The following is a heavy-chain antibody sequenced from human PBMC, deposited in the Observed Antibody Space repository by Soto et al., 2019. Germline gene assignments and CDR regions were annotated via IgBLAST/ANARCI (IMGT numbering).Heavy chain of an antibody. Sequence: QVQLQQWGAGLLKPSETLSLTCAVYGGSFSGYYWSWIRQPPGKGLEWIGEINHSGSTNYIPSLKSRVTISVDTSKNQFSLKLSSVTAADTAVYYCARGLVGSDYWGQGTLVTVSS. CDR3: ARGLVGSDY. D-gene: IGHD2-15*01. CDR2: INHSGST. J-gene: IGHJ4*02. CDR1: GGSFSGYY. V-gene: IGHV4-34*01.